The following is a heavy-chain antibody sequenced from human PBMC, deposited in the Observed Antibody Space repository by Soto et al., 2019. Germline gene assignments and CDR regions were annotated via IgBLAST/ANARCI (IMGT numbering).Heavy chain of an antibody. CDR1: GGSFSGYQ. CDR2: INDSGNI. D-gene: IGHD3-10*01. J-gene: IGHJ6*03. Sequence: QVQLQQWGAGLLKPSETLSLTCAVYGGSFSGYQWSWIRQTPGKGLEWIGEINDSGNINYNPSLKSRVTILVDTAKKQISLKLSSMTAADTAVYYCARGLILWFGELSRRGGYYYYMDVWGTGTTVTVSS. CDR3: ARGLILWFGELSRRGGYYYYMDV. V-gene: IGHV4-34*01.